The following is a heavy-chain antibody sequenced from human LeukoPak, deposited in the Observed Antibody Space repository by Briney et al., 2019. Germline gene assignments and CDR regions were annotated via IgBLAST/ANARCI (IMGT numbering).Heavy chain of an antibody. J-gene: IGHJ4*02. D-gene: IGHD3-22*01. Sequence: GGSLRLSCAASGFTVSSNYMSWVRQAPGKGLEWVSVIYSGGSTYYADSVKGRFTISRDNSKNTLYLQMNSLRAEDTAVYYCARYSSGYSDFDYWGQGTLVTVSS. CDR1: GFTVSSNY. V-gene: IGHV3-53*01. CDR3: ARYSSGYSDFDY. CDR2: IYSGGST.